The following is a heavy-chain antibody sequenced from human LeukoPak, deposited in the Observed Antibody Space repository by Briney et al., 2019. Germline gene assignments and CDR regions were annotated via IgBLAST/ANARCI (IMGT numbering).Heavy chain of an antibody. J-gene: IGHJ4*02. Sequence: GGSLRLSCAVSGFTFSTYWMSWVRQAPGKGLEWVAFIQYDGSNKLYGDSVKGRFTISRDNSKNTLYLQMNSLRPEDTAVYYCAKDVVGQQWLENYWGQGTLVTVSS. CDR3: AKDVVGQQWLENY. CDR1: GFTFSTYW. CDR2: IQYDGSNK. D-gene: IGHD6-19*01. V-gene: IGHV3-30*02.